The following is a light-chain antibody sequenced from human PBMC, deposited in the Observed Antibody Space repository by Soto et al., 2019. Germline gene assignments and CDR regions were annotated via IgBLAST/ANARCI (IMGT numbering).Light chain of an antibody. V-gene: IGKV3-20*01. J-gene: IGKJ1*01. Sequence: EIVLTQSPDTLSLSPGERATLSCRANQSVSSNFLAWYQQKPGQAPRLLISGASNRATGIPDRFSGSGSGTDFTLTSRRLEPEDFAVYYWQQYGSSPRTFGQGTKVEI. CDR3: QQYGSSPRT. CDR2: GAS. CDR1: QSVSSNF.